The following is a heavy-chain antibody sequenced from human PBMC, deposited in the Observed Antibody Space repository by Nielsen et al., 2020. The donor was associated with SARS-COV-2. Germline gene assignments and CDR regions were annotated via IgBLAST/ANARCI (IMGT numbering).Heavy chain of an antibody. V-gene: IGHV4-30-2*01. CDR2: IYHSGST. Sequence: SETLSLTCAVSGGSISSSGYSWSWIRQPPGKGLEWIGYIYHSGSTSYNPSLQSRVTISVDMSKNQFSLRLSAVTAADTAVYYCARNYGDYLPGDYWGQGTLVTVSS. CDR1: GGSISSSGYS. CDR3: ARNYGDYLPGDY. D-gene: IGHD4-17*01. J-gene: IGHJ4*02.